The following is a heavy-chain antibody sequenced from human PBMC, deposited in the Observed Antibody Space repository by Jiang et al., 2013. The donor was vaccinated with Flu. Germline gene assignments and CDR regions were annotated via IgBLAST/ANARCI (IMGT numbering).Heavy chain of an antibody. Sequence: SGAEVKKPGASVKVSCKASGYYFITYSMHWVRQAAGQRLEWMGWINADNGDTKYSQKFQGRVTISRDTSASTAYMELSSLTSEDTAVYYCARENIGLGDYIYWGQGTLVTVSS. CDR1: GYYFITYS. CDR3: ARENIGLGDYIY. CDR2: INADNGDT. D-gene: IGHD4-17*01. J-gene: IGHJ4*02. V-gene: IGHV1-3*01.